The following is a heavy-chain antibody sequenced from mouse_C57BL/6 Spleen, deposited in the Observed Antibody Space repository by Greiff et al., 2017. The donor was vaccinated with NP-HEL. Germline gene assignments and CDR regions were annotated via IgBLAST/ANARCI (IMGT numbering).Heavy chain of an antibody. CDR1: GYTFTSYW. J-gene: IGHJ2*01. CDR2: IDPSDSYT. CDR3: AILHYYGSSYRDY. Sequence: QVQLQQPGAKLVKPGASVKLSCKASGYTFTSYWMQWVKQRPGQGLEWIGEIDPSDSYTNYNQKFKGKATLTVDTSSSTAYMQLSSLTSEDSAVYYCAILHYYGSSYRDYWGQGTTLTVSS. D-gene: IGHD1-1*01. V-gene: IGHV1-50*01.